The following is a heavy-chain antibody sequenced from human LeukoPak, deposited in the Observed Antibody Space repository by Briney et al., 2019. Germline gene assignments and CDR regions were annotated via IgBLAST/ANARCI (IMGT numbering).Heavy chain of an antibody. CDR2: VSNNGGSS. J-gene: IGHJ5*02. CDR1: GFTFRNYA. V-gene: IGHV3-64D*09. Sequence: GGSLRLSCSASGFTFRNYAMHWVRQAPGKGLEDVSTVSNNGGSSYYADSVKGRFTISRDNSKNTLYLQMSSLRAEDTAVYYCARDFDWGRFDPWGQGTLVTVSS. D-gene: IGHD3-9*01. CDR3: ARDFDWGRFDP.